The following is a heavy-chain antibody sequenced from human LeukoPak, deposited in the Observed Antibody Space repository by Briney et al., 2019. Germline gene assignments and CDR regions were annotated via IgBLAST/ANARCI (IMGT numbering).Heavy chain of an antibody. V-gene: IGHV3-21*01. CDR1: KLTFSSYH. CDR2: ISSSGSYV. D-gene: IGHD3-3*01. CDR3: ARSRLLGV. J-gene: IGHJ3*01. Sequence: PGGSLRLSCTASKLTFSSYHMHWVRQAPGKGLEWVSSISSSGSYVHYIDSVKGRFTISRDNAKNSLYLQMNSLRAEDTAVYYCARSRLLGVWGQGTMVTVSS.